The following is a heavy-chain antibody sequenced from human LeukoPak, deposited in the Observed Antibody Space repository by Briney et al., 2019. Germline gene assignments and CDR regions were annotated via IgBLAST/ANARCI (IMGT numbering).Heavy chain of an antibody. D-gene: IGHD6-19*01. CDR2: ISSNGGST. CDR3: ASAGSGLY. J-gene: IGHJ4*02. Sequence: GGSLRLSCSASGFTFSTYVMHWVRQAPGKGLEFVSAISSNGGSTYYADSVKGRFTISRDNAKNSLYLQMNSLRDEDTAVYYCASAGSGLYWGQGTLVTVSS. V-gene: IGHV3-64*04. CDR1: GFTFSTYV.